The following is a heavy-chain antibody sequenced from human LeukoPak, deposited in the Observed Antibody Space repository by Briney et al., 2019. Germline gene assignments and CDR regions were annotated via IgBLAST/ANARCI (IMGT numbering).Heavy chain of an antibody. CDR3: ARNVVVTAPLDY. J-gene: IGHJ4*02. Sequence: GASVKVSCKASGGTFSSYAISWVRQAPGQGLEWMGRIIPILGIANYAQKFQGRVTITADKSTSTAYMELSNLRSEDTAVYYCARNVVVTAPLDYWGQGTLVTVSS. CDR1: GGTFSSYA. V-gene: IGHV1-69*04. CDR2: IIPILGIA. D-gene: IGHD2-21*02.